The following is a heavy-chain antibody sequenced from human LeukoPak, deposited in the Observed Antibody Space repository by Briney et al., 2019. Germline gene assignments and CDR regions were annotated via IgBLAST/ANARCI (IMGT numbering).Heavy chain of an antibody. D-gene: IGHD5-24*01. CDR2: IYFSGNT. CDR3: ARGLGDGYTYIPGAHYFDY. V-gene: IGHV4-4*02. J-gene: IGHJ4*02. Sequence: PSETLSLTCAVSGGSISSNNWWGWVRQPPGKGLEWIGYIYFSGNTYYNPSLKSRVTISVDTAKNRFSLKLSSVTAADTAVYYCARGLGDGYTYIPGAHYFDYWGQGTLVTVSS. CDR1: GGSISSNNW.